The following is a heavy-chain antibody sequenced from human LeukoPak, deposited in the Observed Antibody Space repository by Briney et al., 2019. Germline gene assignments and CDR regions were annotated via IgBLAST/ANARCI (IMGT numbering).Heavy chain of an antibody. V-gene: IGHV3-23*01. J-gene: IGHJ6*02. CDR1: GFTFSSYA. CDR2: ISGSGGST. CDR3: AKDRLNGDYSYYYYYYGMDV. D-gene: IGHD4-17*01. Sequence: GGSLRLSCAASGFTFSSYAMGWVRQARGKGLEWVSAISGSGGSTYYADSVKGRFTISRDNSKNTLYLQMNSLRAEDTAVYYCAKDRLNGDYSYYYYYYGMDVWGQGTTVTVSS.